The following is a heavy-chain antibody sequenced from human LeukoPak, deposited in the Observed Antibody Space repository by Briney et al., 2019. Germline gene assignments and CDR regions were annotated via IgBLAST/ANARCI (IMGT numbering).Heavy chain of an antibody. CDR3: AKDSEGGYSYYFDY. V-gene: IGHV3-43*01. CDR1: GFTFDDYT. J-gene: IGHJ4*02. Sequence: GGSLRLSCAASGFTFDDYTMHWVRQAPGKGLEWVSLISWDGGSTYYADSVKGRFTISRDNSKNSLYLQMNSLRTEDTALYYCAKDSEGGYSYYFDYWGQGTLVTVSS. D-gene: IGHD4-23*01. CDR2: ISWDGGST.